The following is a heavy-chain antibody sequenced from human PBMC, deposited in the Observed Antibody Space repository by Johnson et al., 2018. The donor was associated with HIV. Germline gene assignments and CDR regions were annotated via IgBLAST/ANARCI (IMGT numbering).Heavy chain of an antibody. V-gene: IGHV3-30*02. CDR3: ARVGVSGYDLAAFDI. D-gene: IGHD5-12*01. J-gene: IGHJ3*02. CDR2: IRYDPTPA. CDR1: GFTFSRCG. Sequence: QVQLVESGGGVVQPGGSLRLSCSASGFTFSRCGMHWVRQAPGQGLEWVAFIRYDPTPAYYGDSVKGRFTISRDNSKNTLFLHMNSLRTEDTAIYYCARVGVSGYDLAAFDIWGRGTMVTVSS.